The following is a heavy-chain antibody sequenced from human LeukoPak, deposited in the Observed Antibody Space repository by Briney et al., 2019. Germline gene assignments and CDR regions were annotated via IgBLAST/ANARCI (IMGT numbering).Heavy chain of an antibody. CDR3: ARQSSTDYYYYGLDV. V-gene: IGHV6-1*01. Sequence: SQTLSLTCAISGDRVSSNSAAWNWIRQSPSRGLEWLGRTYYRSKWHYDYAESVKRRITVNPDTSKNQFSLQLNPVTPEDTAVYYCARQSSTDYYYYGLDVWGQGTTVAVSS. J-gene: IGHJ6*02. CDR2: TYYRSKWHY. D-gene: IGHD1-1*01. CDR1: GDRVSSNSAA.